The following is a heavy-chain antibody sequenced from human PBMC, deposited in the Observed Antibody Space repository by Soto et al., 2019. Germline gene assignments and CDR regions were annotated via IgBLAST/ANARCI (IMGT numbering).Heavy chain of an antibody. D-gene: IGHD3-9*01. Sequence: SETLSLTCTVSGGSISSGGYYWSWIRQHPGKGLEWIGYIYYSGSTYYNPSLKSRVTISVDTSKNQFSLKLSSVTAADTAIYYCARGPSFDWLSHWGRGILVTVSS. CDR1: GGSISSGGYY. CDR2: IYYSGST. V-gene: IGHV4-31*03. J-gene: IGHJ4*02. CDR3: ARGPSFDWLSH.